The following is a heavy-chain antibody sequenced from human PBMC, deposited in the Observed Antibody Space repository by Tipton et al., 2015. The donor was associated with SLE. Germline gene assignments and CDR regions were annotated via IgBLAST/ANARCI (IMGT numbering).Heavy chain of an antibody. D-gene: IGHD3-16*01. J-gene: IGHJ4*02. V-gene: IGHV3-48*01. Sequence: GSLRLSCAASGFTFSSYRMIWVRQAPGKGLEWISFISSSGRTIYYADSVKGRFTISRDNAKNSLYLQMSSLRAEDAAVYYCATGWGTFWGQGTLVTVSS. CDR2: ISSSGRTI. CDR1: GFTFSSYR. CDR3: ATGWGTF.